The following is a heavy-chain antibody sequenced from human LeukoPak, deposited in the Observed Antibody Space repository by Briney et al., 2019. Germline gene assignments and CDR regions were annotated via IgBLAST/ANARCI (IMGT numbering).Heavy chain of an antibody. CDR1: GGSTSSSSHY. CDR3: ARLTPVLEVDY. J-gene: IGHJ4*02. Sequence: SETLSLTCTFSGGSTSSSSHYWGWIRQPPGKGLEWIGNIYYSGSTYYNSSLKSRLTISVDTSKNQFSLKLSSVTAADTAVYYCARLTPVLEVDYWGQGTLVTVSS. D-gene: IGHD5-24*01. V-gene: IGHV4-39*01. CDR2: IYYSGST.